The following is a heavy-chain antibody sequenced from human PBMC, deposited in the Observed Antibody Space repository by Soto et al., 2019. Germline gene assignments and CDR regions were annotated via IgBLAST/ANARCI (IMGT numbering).Heavy chain of an antibody. CDR3: AKDHSSGRHEWYYFDF. V-gene: IGHV3-30*18. J-gene: IGHJ4*02. Sequence: QVQLVESGGGVVQPGRSLRLSCAASGFTFSSYGMHWVRQAPGKGLEWVAVISYDGSNKYYADSVKGRFTISRDNSKNTRYLQMNSLRAEDTAVYYCAKDHSSGRHEWYYFDFLGQGTLVTVSS. CDR2: ISYDGSNK. CDR1: GFTFSSYG. D-gene: IGHD6-19*01.